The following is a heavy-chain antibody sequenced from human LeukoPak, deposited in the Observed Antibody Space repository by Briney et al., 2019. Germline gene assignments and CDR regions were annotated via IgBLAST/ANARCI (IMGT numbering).Heavy chain of an antibody. D-gene: IGHD3-22*01. Sequence: PGGSLRLFCAASGFPFSRYSMNGVRQAPGKGVEWVSSISSSSSYIFYADSVKGRFTIYRDNAKNSLYLQMNSLRAEDTAVYYCARADDRNPYYDSSGYYPNYYYYGMDVWGQETTVTVSS. CDR2: ISSSSSYI. J-gene: IGHJ6*02. V-gene: IGHV3-21*01. CDR3: ARADDRNPYYDSSGYYPNYYYYGMDV. CDR1: GFPFSRYS.